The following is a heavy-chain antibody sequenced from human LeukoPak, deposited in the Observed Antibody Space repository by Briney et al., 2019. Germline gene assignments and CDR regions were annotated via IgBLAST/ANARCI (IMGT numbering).Heavy chain of an antibody. Sequence: SGGTLRLSCAASGFTFSTYGMNWVRQAPGKGLEWVSAISGRDGNTYYADSVKGRFTISRDNSKNTLYLQMNSLRAEDTAVYYCARDLYEAPPILIAAAPLEFDYWGQGTLVTVSS. CDR2: ISGRDGNT. CDR3: ARDLYEAPPILIAAAPLEFDY. V-gene: IGHV3-23*01. CDR1: GFTFSTYG. J-gene: IGHJ4*02. D-gene: IGHD6-13*01.